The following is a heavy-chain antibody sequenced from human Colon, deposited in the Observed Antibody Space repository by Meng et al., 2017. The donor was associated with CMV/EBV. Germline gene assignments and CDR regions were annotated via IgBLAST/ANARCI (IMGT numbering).Heavy chain of an antibody. CDR3: AKDRRITGTYYYFDY. J-gene: IGHJ4*02. V-gene: IGHV3-30*02. Sequence: SGFTFSSYGMHWVRQAPGKGLEWVAFIRYDVSNKYYADSVKGRFTISRDNSKNTLYLQMNSLRAEDTAVYYCAKDRRITGTYYYFDYWGQGTLVTVSS. CDR2: IRYDVSNK. D-gene: IGHD1-7*01. CDR1: GFTFSSYG.